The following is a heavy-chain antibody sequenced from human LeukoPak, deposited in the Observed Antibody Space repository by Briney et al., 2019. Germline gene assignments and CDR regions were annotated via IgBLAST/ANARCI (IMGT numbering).Heavy chain of an antibody. J-gene: IGHJ6*04. CDR3: ASVSSWSNYYYGMDV. V-gene: IGHV4-30-2*01. CDR2: IYHSGST. D-gene: IGHD6-13*01. CDR1: GGSISSGGYS. Sequence: SQILSLTCAVSGGSISSGGYSWSWIRQPPGKGLEGIGYIYHSGSTYYNPSLKSRVTISVDRSKNQFSLKLSSVTAADTAVYYCASVSSWSNYYYGMDVWGKGTTVTVSS.